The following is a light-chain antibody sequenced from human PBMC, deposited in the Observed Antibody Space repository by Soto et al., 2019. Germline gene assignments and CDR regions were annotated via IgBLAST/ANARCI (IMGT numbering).Light chain of an antibody. CDR1: QGISSW. Sequence: DIQMTQSPSSLSASVGDRVTITCRGSQGISSWLAWYQQKPGKAPRLLIYKASSLASGVPSRFSDSGSGTEFTLTISSLQPDDFATYYCQQYKTFGQGTRVEIK. J-gene: IGKJ1*01. CDR2: KAS. V-gene: IGKV1-5*03. CDR3: QQYKT.